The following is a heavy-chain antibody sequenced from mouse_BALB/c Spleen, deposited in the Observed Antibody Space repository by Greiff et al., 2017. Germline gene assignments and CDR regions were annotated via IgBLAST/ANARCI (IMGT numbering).Heavy chain of an antibody. Sequence: QVQLQQSGAELARPGASVKMSCKASGYTFTSYTMHWVKQRPGQGLEWIGYINPSSGYTNYNQKFKDKATLTADKSSSTAYMQLSSLISEDSAVYYCARSAITTKGWFAYWGQGTLVTVSA. CDR3: ARSAITTKGWFAY. J-gene: IGHJ3*01. CDR1: GYTFTSYT. V-gene: IGHV1-4*01. D-gene: IGHD2-4*01. CDR2: INPSSGYT.